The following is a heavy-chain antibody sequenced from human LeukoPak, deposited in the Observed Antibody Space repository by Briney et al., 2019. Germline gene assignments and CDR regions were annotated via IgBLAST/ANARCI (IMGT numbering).Heavy chain of an antibody. V-gene: IGHV4-59*01. CDR2: IYYSGST. D-gene: IGHD6-13*01. CDR1: GGSISSYY. Sequence: SETLSLTCTVSGGSISSYYWSWIRQPPGKGLEWIGYIYYSGSTNYNPSLKSRVTISVDTSKNQFSLKLSSVTAADTAVYYCARGYGSSRFDYWGQGTLVTVSS. J-gene: IGHJ4*02. CDR3: ARGYGSSRFDY.